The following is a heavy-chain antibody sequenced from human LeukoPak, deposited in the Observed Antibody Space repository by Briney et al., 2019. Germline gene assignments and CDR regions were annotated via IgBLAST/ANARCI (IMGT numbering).Heavy chain of an antibody. Sequence: GGSLRLSCAASGFTFDDYAMHWVRQAPGKGLEWVSGISWNSGSIGYADSVKGRFTISRDNAKNSLYLQMNSLRAEDTALYYCAKAIVRAFDIWGQGTMVTVSS. D-gene: IGHD6-6*01. CDR1: GFTFDDYA. CDR3: AKAIVRAFDI. J-gene: IGHJ3*02. V-gene: IGHV3-9*01. CDR2: ISWNSGSI.